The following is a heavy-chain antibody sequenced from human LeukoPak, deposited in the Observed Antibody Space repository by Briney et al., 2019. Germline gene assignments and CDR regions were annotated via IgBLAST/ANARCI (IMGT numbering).Heavy chain of an antibody. CDR1: GGSISSSSYH. CDR3: ARGGTYYDFWSGYYTADY. V-gene: IGHV4-39*07. J-gene: IGHJ4*02. D-gene: IGHD3-3*01. Sequence: PSETLSLTCTVSGGSISSSSYHWGWIRQPPGKGLEWIGSIYYSGSTYYNPSLKSRVTISVDTSKNQFSLKLSSVTAADTAVYYCARGGTYYDFWSGYYTADYWGQGTLVTVSS. CDR2: IYYSGST.